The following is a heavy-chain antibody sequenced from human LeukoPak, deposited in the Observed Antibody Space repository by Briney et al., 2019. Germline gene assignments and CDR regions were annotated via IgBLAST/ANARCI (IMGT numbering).Heavy chain of an antibody. CDR3: ARSQEDDTSGYYYSNFDY. Sequence: GGSLSLSCAASGFTFGKYSMSWVRQAPGKRLEWVSAMSGSGSATYYADSVKGRFTISRDSSRNTLYLQLSSLRAEDTAVYYCARSQEDDTSGYYYSNFDYWGQGTLVSVSS. CDR1: GFTFGKYS. CDR2: MSGSGSAT. V-gene: IGHV3-23*01. J-gene: IGHJ4*02. D-gene: IGHD3-22*01.